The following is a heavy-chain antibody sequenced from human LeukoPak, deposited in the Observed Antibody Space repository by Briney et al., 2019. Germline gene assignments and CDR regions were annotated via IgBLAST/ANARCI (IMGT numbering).Heavy chain of an antibody. CDR3: ASSPIAVAGWSFDY. V-gene: IGHV1-2*02. CDR2: INPNSGGT. Sequence: GASVKVSCKASGYTFTGYYMHWVRQAPGQGLEWMGWINPNSGGTNYAQKFQGRVTMTRDTSISTAYMELSRLRSDDTAVFYCASSPIAVAGWSFDYWGQGTLVTVSS. CDR1: GYTFTGYY. D-gene: IGHD6-19*01. J-gene: IGHJ4*02.